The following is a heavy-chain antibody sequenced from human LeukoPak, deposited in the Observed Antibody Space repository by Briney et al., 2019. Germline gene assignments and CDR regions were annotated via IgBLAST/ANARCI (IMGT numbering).Heavy chain of an antibody. Sequence: GGSLRLSCAASGFTFSSYVMSWVRQTPGKGLEWVSYISASGATTYFADSVKGRFTISRDNSKNTLYLQMNSLRAEDTAVYYCAKDMGDFWSGYYGNNNWFDPWGQGTLVTVSS. J-gene: IGHJ5*02. V-gene: IGHV3-23*01. CDR1: GFTFSSYV. CDR3: AKDMGDFWSGYYGNNNWFDP. D-gene: IGHD3-3*01. CDR2: ISASGATT.